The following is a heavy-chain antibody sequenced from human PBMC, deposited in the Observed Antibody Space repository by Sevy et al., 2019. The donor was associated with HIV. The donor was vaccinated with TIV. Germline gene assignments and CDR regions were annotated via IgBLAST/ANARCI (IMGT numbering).Heavy chain of an antibody. Sequence: GGSLRLSCAASGFTFSSFEMNWVRQTPGKGLEWGSFISSSGSLIYYADSVKGRFTISRDNAKNSLYLQMNSLRAEDTGVYYCTRDLPPSATTVAHFDYWGQGTLVTVSS. CDR2: ISSSGSLI. V-gene: IGHV3-48*03. J-gene: IGHJ4*02. D-gene: IGHD4-17*01. CDR1: GFTFSSFE. CDR3: TRDLPPSATTVAHFDY.